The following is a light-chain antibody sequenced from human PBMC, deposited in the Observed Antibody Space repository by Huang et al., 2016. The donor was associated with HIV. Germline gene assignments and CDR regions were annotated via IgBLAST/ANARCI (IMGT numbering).Light chain of an antibody. CDR1: QDVSNA. Sequence: DIQMTQSPSSLSASVGDRVTITCRASQDVSNALDWLQQKPWRAPRSLIYTIFKLQSGVPSKFSGNGSGTEFTLAISSLQPEDSATYYCQQYISYPITFGQGTRLEIK. J-gene: IGKJ5*01. CDR3: QQYISYPIT. V-gene: IGKV1-16*02. CDR2: TIF.